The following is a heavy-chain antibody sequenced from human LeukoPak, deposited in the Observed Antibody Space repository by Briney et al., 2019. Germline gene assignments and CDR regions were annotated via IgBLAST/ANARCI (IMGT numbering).Heavy chain of an antibody. J-gene: IGHJ6*02. V-gene: IGHV3-7*03. CDR2: IKQDGSEK. CDR3: ATPWKLRGNYYYGMDV. Sequence: GGSLRLSCAASGFTFSSYWMSWVRQAPGKGLEWVANIKQDGSEKYYVDSVKGRFTISRDNSKNTLYLQMNSLRAEDTAVYYCATPWKLRGNYYYGMDVWGQGTTVTVSS. CDR1: GFTFSSYW. D-gene: IGHD1-26*01.